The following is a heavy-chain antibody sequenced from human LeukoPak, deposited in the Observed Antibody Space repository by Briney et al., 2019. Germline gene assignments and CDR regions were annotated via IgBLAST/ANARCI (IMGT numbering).Heavy chain of an antibody. CDR3: ARHSQWLAIFDY. Sequence: SETLSLTCAVYGGSFSGYYWSWIRQPPGKGLEWIGEINHSGSTNYNPSLKSRVTISVDTSKNQFSLKLSSVTAADTAVYYCARHSQWLAIFDYWGQGTLVTVSS. CDR1: GGSFSGYY. J-gene: IGHJ4*02. V-gene: IGHV4-34*01. D-gene: IGHD6-19*01. CDR2: INHSGST.